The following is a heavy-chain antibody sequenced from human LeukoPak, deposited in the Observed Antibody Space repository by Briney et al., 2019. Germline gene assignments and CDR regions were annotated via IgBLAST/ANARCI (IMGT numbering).Heavy chain of an antibody. J-gene: IGHJ3*02. V-gene: IGHV4-30-2*01. D-gene: IGHD4-23*01. CDR2: IYHSGGT. CDR3: ARSGGNSSYHAFDI. Sequence: SETLSLTCTVSGGSISSGGYYWSWIRQPPGKGLEWIGYIYHSGGTYYNPSLKSRVTISVDRSKNQFSLKLSSVTAADTAVYYCARSGGNSSYHAFDIWGQGTMVTVSS. CDR1: GGSISSGGYY.